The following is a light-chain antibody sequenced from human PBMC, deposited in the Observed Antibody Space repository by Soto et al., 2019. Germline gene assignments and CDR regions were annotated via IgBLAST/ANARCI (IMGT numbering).Light chain of an antibody. V-gene: IGKV3-11*01. Sequence: EIVLTQSPATLTLSPGERSTLSFMSSQSVSSYLAWYQQKPGQAPRLLIYGASNRATGIPARFSGSGSGTDFTLTISSLEPEDFAVYYCQQRSNWPRITFGQGTRLE. CDR3: QQRSNWPRIT. J-gene: IGKJ5*01. CDR1: QSVSSY. CDR2: GAS.